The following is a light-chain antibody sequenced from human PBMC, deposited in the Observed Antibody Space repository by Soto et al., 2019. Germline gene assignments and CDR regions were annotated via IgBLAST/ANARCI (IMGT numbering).Light chain of an antibody. CDR2: KDS. Sequence: SYELTQPPSVSVSPGQTARITCSGDALPQQYAYWYQQKPGQAPVLVIYKDSERPSGIPERFSGANSGTTVTLTISGVQAEDEADYYCQSPDSSGTYVFGTGTKLTVL. V-gene: IGLV3-25*03. J-gene: IGLJ1*01. CDR1: ALPQQY. CDR3: QSPDSSGTYV.